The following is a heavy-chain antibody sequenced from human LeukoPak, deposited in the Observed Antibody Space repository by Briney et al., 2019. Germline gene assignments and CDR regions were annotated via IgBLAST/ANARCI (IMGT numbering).Heavy chain of an antibody. D-gene: IGHD5/OR15-5a*01. J-gene: IGHJ3*02. CDR3: ARGGGIDVYGEGPRAFDI. CDR1: GYTFINNG. CDR2: INPSGGST. V-gene: IGHV1-46*01. Sequence: ASVKVSCKASGYTFINNGISWVRQAPGQGLEWMGIINPSGGSTSYAQKFQGRVTMTRDMSTSTVYMELSSLRSEDTAVYYCARGGGIDVYGEGPRAFDIWGQGTMVTVSS.